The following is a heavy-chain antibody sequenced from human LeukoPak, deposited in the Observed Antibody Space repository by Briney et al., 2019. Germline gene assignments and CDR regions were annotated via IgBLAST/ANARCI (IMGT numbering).Heavy chain of an antibody. J-gene: IGHJ4*02. CDR2: ITSGGTYT. D-gene: IGHD3-9*01. Sequence: GGSLRLSCAASGFTFSTYNMNWVRQAPGKGLEWVSSITSGGTYTYYADSVKGRFPTSRDNAKNSLSLQLSSLRAEDTAVYYCARGHYDILTASYKWTPDYWGQGILVTVSS. V-gene: IGHV3-21*06. CDR1: GFTFSTYN. CDR3: ARGHYDILTASYKWTPDY.